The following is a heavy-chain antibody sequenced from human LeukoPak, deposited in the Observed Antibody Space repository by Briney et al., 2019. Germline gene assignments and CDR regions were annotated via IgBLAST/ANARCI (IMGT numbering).Heavy chain of an antibody. V-gene: IGHV3-23*01. CDR2: ISNNGGYT. Sequence: GGSLRLSCAASGFTFSSSAMSWVRPAPGKGLEWVSAISNNGGYTYYADSVQGRFTISRDNSKSTLCLQMNSLRAEDTAVYYCAKQLGYCSDGSCYFPYWGQGTLVTVSS. D-gene: IGHD2-15*01. CDR3: AKQLGYCSDGSCYFPY. J-gene: IGHJ4*02. CDR1: GFTFSSSA.